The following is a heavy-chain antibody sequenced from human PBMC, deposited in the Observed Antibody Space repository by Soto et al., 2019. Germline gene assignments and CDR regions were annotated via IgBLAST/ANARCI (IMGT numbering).Heavy chain of an antibody. J-gene: IGHJ4*02. CDR2: IIPIFGTA. D-gene: IGHD3-10*01. V-gene: IGHV1-69*13. Sequence: SVQVSCKASGGTFSSYAISWVRQAPGQGLEWMGGIIPIFGTANYAQKFQGRVTITADESTSTAYMELSSLRSEDTAVYYCARARGNTMVRGLIDYWGQGTLVTVSS. CDR1: GGTFSSYA. CDR3: ARARGNTMVRGLIDY.